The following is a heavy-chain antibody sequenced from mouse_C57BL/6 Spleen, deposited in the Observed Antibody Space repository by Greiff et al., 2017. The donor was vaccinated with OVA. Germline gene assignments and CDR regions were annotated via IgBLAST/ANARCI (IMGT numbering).Heavy chain of an antibody. D-gene: IGHD3-3*01. Sequence: LEESGPELVKPGASVKISCKASGYAFSSSWMNWVKQRPGKGLEWIGRIYPGDGDTNYNGKFKGKATLTADKSSSTAYMQLSSLTSEDSAVYFCARGWDYFDYWGQGTTLTVSS. CDR1: GYAFSSSW. CDR2: IYPGDGDT. J-gene: IGHJ2*01. CDR3: ARGWDYFDY. V-gene: IGHV1-82*01.